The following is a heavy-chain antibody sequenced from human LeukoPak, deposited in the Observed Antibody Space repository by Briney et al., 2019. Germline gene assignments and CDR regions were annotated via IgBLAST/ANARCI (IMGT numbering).Heavy chain of an antibody. V-gene: IGHV4-59*01. CDR3: ARGGWRLDY. D-gene: IGHD2-15*01. CDR1: GGSISSYY. J-gene: IGHJ4*02. CDR2: IYYTGTT. Sequence: PSETLSLTCTVSGGSISSYYWSWIRQPPGKGLEWIGYIYYTGTTNYNPPLRSRVTISVDTSKNQFSLKLSSVTAADTAVYYCARGGWRLDYWGQGTLVTVSS.